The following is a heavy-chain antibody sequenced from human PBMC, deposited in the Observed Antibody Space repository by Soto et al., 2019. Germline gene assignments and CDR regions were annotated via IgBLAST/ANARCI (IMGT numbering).Heavy chain of an antibody. D-gene: IGHD2-2*02. CDR2: MNPNGGNT. CDR3: ARVPYCSSTSCYSPYYYYGMDV. CDR1: GYTFTSYD. J-gene: IGHJ6*02. Sequence: QVQLVQSGAEVKKPGASVKVSCKASGYTFTSYDINWVRQATGQGLEWMGWMNPNGGNTGYAQKFQGRVTMTRNTCISTAYMELSSLRSEDTAVYYCARVPYCSSTSCYSPYYYYGMDVWGQGTTVTVSS. V-gene: IGHV1-8*01.